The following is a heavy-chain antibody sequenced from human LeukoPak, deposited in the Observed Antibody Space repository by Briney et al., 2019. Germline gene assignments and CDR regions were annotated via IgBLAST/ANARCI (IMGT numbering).Heavy chain of an antibody. Sequence: SETLSLTCTVSGGSVNNYYWGWIRRPPGKGLEYIGFIYYTGSINYNSSLKSRVTISIDTSRNLFSLKLNSVTAADTAVYYCARVQGDWRELSYFDYWGQGTLVTVSS. CDR3: ARVQGDWRELSYFDY. V-gene: IGHV4-59*02. CDR1: GGSVNNYY. D-gene: IGHD3-16*02. J-gene: IGHJ4*02. CDR2: IYYTGSI.